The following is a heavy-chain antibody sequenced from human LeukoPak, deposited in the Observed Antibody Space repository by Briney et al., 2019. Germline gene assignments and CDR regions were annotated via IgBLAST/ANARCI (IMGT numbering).Heavy chain of an antibody. D-gene: IGHD4-23*01. V-gene: IGHV4-59*01. Sequence: ASETLSLTCTVSGGSISSYYWSWIRQPPGKGLEWIGYIYYSGSTNYNPSLKSRVTISVDTSKNQSSLKLSSVTAADTAVYYCARGPYGGLTYWGQGTLVTVSS. CDR1: GGSISSYY. CDR3: ARGPYGGLTY. J-gene: IGHJ4*02. CDR2: IYYSGST.